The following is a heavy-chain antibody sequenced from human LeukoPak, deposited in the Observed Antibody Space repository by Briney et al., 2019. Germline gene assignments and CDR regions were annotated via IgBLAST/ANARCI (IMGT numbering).Heavy chain of an antibody. Sequence: ASVKVSCKASGYTFTSYGISWVRQAPGQGLEWMGWISAYNGNTNYAQKLQGRVTMTTDTSTSTAYMELRSLRSDDTAVYYCARFIPPRGYSGYEKWGQGTLVTVSS. CDR1: GYTFTSYG. V-gene: IGHV1-18*04. D-gene: IGHD5-12*01. CDR3: ARFIPPRGYSGYEK. CDR2: ISAYNGNT. J-gene: IGHJ4*02.